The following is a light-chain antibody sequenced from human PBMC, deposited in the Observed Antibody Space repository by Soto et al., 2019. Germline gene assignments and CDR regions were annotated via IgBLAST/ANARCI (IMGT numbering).Light chain of an antibody. Sequence: QSALTQPASVSGSPGQSITISCTGTSSDVGGYNYVSWYQPHPGKAPKLMIYEVSNRPSGVSNRFSGSKSGNTASLTISGLQAEDEADYYCSSYTSSSTLVYVFGTGTKVTVL. J-gene: IGLJ1*01. V-gene: IGLV2-14*01. CDR3: SSYTSSSTLVYV. CDR2: EVS. CDR1: SSDVGGYNY.